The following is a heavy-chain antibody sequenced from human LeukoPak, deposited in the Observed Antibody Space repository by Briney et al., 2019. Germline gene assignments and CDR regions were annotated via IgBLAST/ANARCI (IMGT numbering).Heavy chain of an antibody. J-gene: IGHJ4*02. V-gene: IGHV3-23*01. Sequence: PGGSLRLSCAASGFTFGTSAMSWVRQAPGKGLEWVSGISGSGGSTNYADSVKGRFTISRDNSKNTLYLQMNSLRAEDTVVYYCGKAKGCFDWLFEGNYFDYWGQGTLVTVSS. CDR3: GKAKGCFDWLFEGNYFDY. D-gene: IGHD3-9*01. CDR2: ISGSGGST. CDR1: GFTFGTSA.